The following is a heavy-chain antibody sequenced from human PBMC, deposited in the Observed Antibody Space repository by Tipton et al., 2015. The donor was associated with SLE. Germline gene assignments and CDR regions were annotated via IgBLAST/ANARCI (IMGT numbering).Heavy chain of an antibody. CDR2: IHGGTGNT. J-gene: IGHJ6*03. V-gene: IGHV1-3*01. CDR1: GYTFSSYP. D-gene: IGHD1-26*01. CDR3: ASGMTDYYYYMDV. Sequence: QLVQSGPEVKKPGASVKISCRGSGYTFSSYPIHWVRQGPGQGLEWMGWIHGGTGNTKYSQNFQARVTITRDKSASTAYMELNSLRSEDTAVYYCASGMTDYYYYMDVWGKGTTVTVSS.